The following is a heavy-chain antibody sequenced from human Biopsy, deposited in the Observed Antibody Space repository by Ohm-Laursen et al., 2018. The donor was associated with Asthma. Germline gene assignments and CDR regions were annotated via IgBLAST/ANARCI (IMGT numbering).Heavy chain of an antibody. CDR2: LIPVLGTA. J-gene: IGHJ6*02. D-gene: IGHD5-12*01. Sequence: GSSVKVSCNASGDSFSNYAISWVRQAPRQGLEWMGGLIPVLGTADYAQMFEGRVTITADKSTSTAYMELSSLRSEDTAVYCCATGYRGSVRFVYYSSGMEVGGQGTTVTASS. CDR3: ATGYRGSVRFVYYSSGMEV. V-gene: IGHV1-69*06. CDR1: GDSFSNYA.